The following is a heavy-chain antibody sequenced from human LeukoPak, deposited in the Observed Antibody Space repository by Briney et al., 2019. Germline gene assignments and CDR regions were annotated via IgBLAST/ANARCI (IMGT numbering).Heavy chain of an antibody. CDR3: ARAYYDSSGYYYDYYYYMDV. CDR2: IYYSGST. CDR1: GGSISNYY. Sequence: PSETLSLTCTVSGGSISNYYWSWIRQPPGKGLEWIGYIYYSGSTNYNPSLKSRVTISVDTSKNRFSLKLSSVTAADTAVYYCARAYYDSSGYYYDYYYYMDVWGKGTTVTVSS. J-gene: IGHJ6*03. D-gene: IGHD3-22*01. V-gene: IGHV4-59*01.